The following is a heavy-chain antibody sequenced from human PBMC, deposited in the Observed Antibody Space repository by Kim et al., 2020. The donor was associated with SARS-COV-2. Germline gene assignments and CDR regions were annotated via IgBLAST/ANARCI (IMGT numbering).Heavy chain of an antibody. CDR1: GFTFSSYA. J-gene: IGHJ6*02. CDR3: AKAFVVATPRGGLDV. V-gene: IGHV3-23*01. CDR2: ISGSGGST. D-gene: IGHD5-12*01. Sequence: GGSLRLSCAASGFTFSSYAMSWVRQAPGKGLEWVSAISGSGGSTYYADSVKGRFTISRDSSKNTVYLQMNSLRADDTAVYYCAKAFVVATPRGGLDVWGQGTTVTVSS.